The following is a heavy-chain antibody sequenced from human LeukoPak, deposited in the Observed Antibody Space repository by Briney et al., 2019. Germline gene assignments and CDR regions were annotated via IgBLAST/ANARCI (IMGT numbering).Heavy chain of an antibody. CDR1: GFTFSSYS. Sequence: GGSLRLSCAASGFTFSSYSMNWVRQAPGKGLEWVSYISSSSSTIYYADSVKGRFTISRDNAKNSLYLQMNSLRAEDTAVYYCARGVLDIVVVVAAPPGYWGQGTLVTVSS. V-gene: IGHV3-48*04. CDR2: ISSSSSTI. CDR3: ARGVLDIVVVVAAPPGY. D-gene: IGHD2-15*01. J-gene: IGHJ4*02.